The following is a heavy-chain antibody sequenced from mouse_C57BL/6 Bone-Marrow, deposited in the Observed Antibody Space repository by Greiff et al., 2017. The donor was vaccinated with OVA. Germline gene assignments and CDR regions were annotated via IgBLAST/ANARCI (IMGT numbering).Heavy chain of an antibody. CDR3: ARHYGSSYYAMDY. CDR1: GFTFSDYY. J-gene: IGHJ4*01. Sequence: EVMLVESGGGLVQPGGSLKLSCAASGFTFSDYYMYWVRQTPEKRLEWVAYISNGGGSPYYPDTVKGRFTISRDNAKNTLYLQMSRLKSEDTAMYYCARHYGSSYYAMDYWGQGTSVTVSS. CDR2: ISNGGGSP. V-gene: IGHV5-12*01. D-gene: IGHD1-1*01.